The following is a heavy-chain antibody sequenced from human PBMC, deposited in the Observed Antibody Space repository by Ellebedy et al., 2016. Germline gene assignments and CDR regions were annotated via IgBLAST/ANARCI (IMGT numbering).Heavy chain of an antibody. CDR1: GFTFSSYW. V-gene: IGHV3-74*01. Sequence: GGSLRLSXVGSGFTFSSYWMHWVRQAPGKGLVWVSRIKSDGSSTSYADSVKGRFTISRDNAKNTLDLQMNSLRVEDTAVYYCARGPDYYGAPTNDYWGQGTLVTVSS. CDR2: IKSDGSST. D-gene: IGHD4-17*01. CDR3: ARGPDYYGAPTNDY. J-gene: IGHJ4*02.